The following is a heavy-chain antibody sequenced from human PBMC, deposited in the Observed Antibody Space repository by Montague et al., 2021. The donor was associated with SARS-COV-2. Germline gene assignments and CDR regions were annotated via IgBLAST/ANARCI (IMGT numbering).Heavy chain of an antibody. J-gene: IGHJ6*02. CDR3: ARDLRQGLADYYYYGLDV. Sequence: SETLSLTCAVSGDSISSNNWWNWVRQAPGKGLEWIGETYHGGSTNYNPSPKSRVITSVDKTTNQLYLKMRSVTAADTAVYYCARDLRQGLADYYYYGLDVWGQGTTVTVSS. CDR1: GDSISSNNW. CDR2: TYHGGST. V-gene: IGHV4-4*02. D-gene: IGHD6-19*01.